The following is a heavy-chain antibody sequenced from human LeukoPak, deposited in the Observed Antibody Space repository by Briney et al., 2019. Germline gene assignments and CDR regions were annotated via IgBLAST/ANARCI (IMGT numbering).Heavy chain of an antibody. CDR3: ARAGSSGYTYYYYYYMDV. CDR1: GYTFTSYY. J-gene: IGHJ6*03. CDR2: INPSGGST. Sequence: ASVKVSCKASGYTFTSYYMHCVRQAPGQGLEWMGIINPSGGSTSYAQKFQGRVTMTRDTSTSTVYMELSSLRSEDTAVYYCARAGSSGYTYYYYYYMDVWGKGTTVTVSS. V-gene: IGHV1-46*01. D-gene: IGHD3-22*01.